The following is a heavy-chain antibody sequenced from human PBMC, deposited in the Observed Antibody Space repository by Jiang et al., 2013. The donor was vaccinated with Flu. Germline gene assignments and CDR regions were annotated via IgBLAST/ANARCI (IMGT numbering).Heavy chain of an antibody. Sequence: GAEVKKPGSSVKVSCKASGGTFSSYAISWVRQAPGQGLEWMGGIIPIFGTANYAQKFQGRVTITADKSTSTAYMELSSLRSEDTAVYYCARSGEMSDIGENYYYGMDVWGQGTTVTVSS. V-gene: IGHV1-69*06. CDR3: ARSGEMSDIGENYYYGMDV. CDR1: GGTFSSYA. D-gene: IGHD7-27*01. CDR2: IIPIFGTA. J-gene: IGHJ6*02.